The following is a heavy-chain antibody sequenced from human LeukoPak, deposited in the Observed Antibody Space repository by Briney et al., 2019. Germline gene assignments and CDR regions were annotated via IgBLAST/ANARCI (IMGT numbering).Heavy chain of an antibody. D-gene: IGHD5-12*01. CDR2: FDPEDGET. Sequence: ASVKVPCKVSGYTLTELSMHWVRQAPGKGREWMGGFDPEDGETIYAQKFQGRVTMTEDTSTDTAYMELSSLRSEDTAVYYCATTPRGFSGYDYVGWFDPWGQGTLVTVSS. CDR3: ATTPRGFSGYDYVGWFDP. J-gene: IGHJ5*02. CDR1: GYTLTELS. V-gene: IGHV1-24*01.